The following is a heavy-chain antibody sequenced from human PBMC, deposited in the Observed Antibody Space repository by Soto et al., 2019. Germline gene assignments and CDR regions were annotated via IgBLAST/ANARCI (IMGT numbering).Heavy chain of an antibody. CDR3: ARGRHSYGSWFDP. D-gene: IGHD2-15*01. V-gene: IGHV4-59*01. J-gene: IGHJ5*02. CDR2: IYYSAST. CDR1: GGSISSYY. Sequence: ASETLSLTCTVSGGSISSYYWSWIRQPPGKGLEWIGYIYYSASTNYNPSLKSRVTISVDTSKNQFSLKLSSVTAADTAVYYCARGRHSYGSWFDPWGQGTLVX.